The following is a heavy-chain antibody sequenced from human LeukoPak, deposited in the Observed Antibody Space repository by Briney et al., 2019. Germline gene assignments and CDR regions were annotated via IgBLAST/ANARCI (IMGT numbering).Heavy chain of an antibody. J-gene: IGHJ3*02. CDR3: ARGSYYDSSGYETAFDI. D-gene: IGHD3-22*01. V-gene: IGHV1-8*01. CDR2: MNPNSGNT. Sequence: ASVKVSYKASGYTFTSYDINWVRQATGQGLGWMGWMNPNSGNTGYAQKFQGRVTMTRNTSISTAYMELSSLRSEDTGVYYCARGSYYDSSGYETAFDIWGQGTMVTVSS. CDR1: GYTFTSYD.